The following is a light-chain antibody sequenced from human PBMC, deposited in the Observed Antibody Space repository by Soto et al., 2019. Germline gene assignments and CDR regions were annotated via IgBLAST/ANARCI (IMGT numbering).Light chain of an antibody. J-gene: IGKJ1*01. CDR1: QSVSSN. V-gene: IGKV3-15*01. CDR3: QQYNNWPRT. Sequence: EIVMTQSTATLSVSPGERATLSCRASQSVSSNLAWYQQKPGQAPRLLIYDASTRATGIPARFSGSGSGTEFTLTISSMQSEDFEVYYCQQYNNWPRTFGQGTKVEIK. CDR2: DAS.